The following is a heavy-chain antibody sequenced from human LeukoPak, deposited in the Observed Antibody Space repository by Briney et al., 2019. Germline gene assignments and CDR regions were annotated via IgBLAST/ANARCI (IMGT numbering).Heavy chain of an antibody. CDR1: GYAFTSYV. CDR3: ARLPRSGYYYGDY. CDR2: MNPNRGNT. Sequence: ASVKVSCKASGYAFTSYVINWVRQATGQGLEWMGWMNPNRGNTGYAEKLQGRVTMARNTSISTAYMELSSLRSEDTAVYYCARLPRSGYYYGDYWGQGTLVTVSS. J-gene: IGHJ4*02. V-gene: IGHV1-8*01. D-gene: IGHD3-22*01.